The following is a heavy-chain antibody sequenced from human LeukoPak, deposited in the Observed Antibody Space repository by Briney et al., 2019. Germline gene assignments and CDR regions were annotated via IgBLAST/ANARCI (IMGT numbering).Heavy chain of an antibody. D-gene: IGHD3-9*01. Sequence: GGSLRLSCAVSGFTVSNNYMSWVRQAPGKGLGWVSIIQSGGKTFYTDSVKGRFTVSRDTSKNTGYLQMTSLRAEDTAVYYCTSGPGSGFIMDVWGQGSTVTVSS. J-gene: IGHJ6*02. CDR3: TSGPGSGFIMDV. V-gene: IGHV3-66*01. CDR1: GFTVSNNY. CDR2: IQSGGKT.